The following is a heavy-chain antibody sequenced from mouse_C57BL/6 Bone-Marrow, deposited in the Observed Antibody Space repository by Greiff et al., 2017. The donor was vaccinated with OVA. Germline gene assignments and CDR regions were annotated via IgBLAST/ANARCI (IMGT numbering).Heavy chain of an antibody. J-gene: IGHJ4*01. CDR2: INPSSGYT. D-gene: IGHD2-3*01. CDR1: GYTFTSYT. Sequence: QVQLQQSGAELARPGASVKMSCKASGYTFTSYTMHWVKQRPEQGLEWIGYINPSSGYTKYNQKFKDKATLTADKSSSTAYMQLSSLTSEDSAVYYCARCRWLLQAMDDWGQGTSVTVSS. V-gene: IGHV1-4*01. CDR3: ARCRWLLQAMDD.